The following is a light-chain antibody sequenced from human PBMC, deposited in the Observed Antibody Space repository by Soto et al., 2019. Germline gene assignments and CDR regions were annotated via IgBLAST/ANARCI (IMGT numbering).Light chain of an antibody. V-gene: IGKV1-12*01. CDR3: QQSYSTPGT. CDR1: QGISTW. Sequence: EIQMTQSPSSVAASVGDRVTITCRASQGISTWLAWYQQKPGKAPKLLIYDASSLESGVPSRFSGSGSGTEFTLTISSLQPEDFATYYCQQSYSTPGTFGQGTKVDIK. CDR2: DAS. J-gene: IGKJ1*01.